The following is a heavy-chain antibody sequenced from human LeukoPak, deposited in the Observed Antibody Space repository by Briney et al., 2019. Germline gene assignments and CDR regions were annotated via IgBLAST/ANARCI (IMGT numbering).Heavy chain of an antibody. D-gene: IGHD3-16*01. CDR2: ISYDANIGSNK. V-gene: IGHV3-30-3*01. CDR1: GFTFSRYA. CDR3: ARGGGLDV. J-gene: IGHJ6*02. Sequence: GGSLRLSCATSGFTFSRYAMHWVRQAPGKGLEWVALISYDANIGSNKYYADSVKGRFTISRDNAKNSLYLQMSNLRAEDTAVYFCARGGGLDVWGQGATVTVSS.